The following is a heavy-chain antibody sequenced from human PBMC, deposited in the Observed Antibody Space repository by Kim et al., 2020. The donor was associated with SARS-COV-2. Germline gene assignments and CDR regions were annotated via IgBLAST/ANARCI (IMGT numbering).Heavy chain of an antibody. CDR1: GGSFSGYY. CDR3: ARGGSPFLWFGELTWFDP. J-gene: IGHJ5*02. D-gene: IGHD3-10*01. V-gene: IGHV4-34*01. Sequence: SETLSLTCAVYGGSFSGYYCCWIWLRPAKGLERIGESNLCESTNYNQSLTSRVTISVATSKNQFSLYLSSVTAADTAVYYCARGGSPFLWFGELTWFDPWGQGTLVTVSS. CDR2: SNLCEST.